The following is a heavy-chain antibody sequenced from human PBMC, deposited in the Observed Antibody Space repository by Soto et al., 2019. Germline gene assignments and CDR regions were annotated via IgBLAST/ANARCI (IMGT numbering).Heavy chain of an antibody. Sequence: TLSLTCAVSGGSISSGGYSWSWIRQPPGKGLEWIGYIYHSGSTYYNPSLKSRVTISVDRSKNQFSLKLSSVTAADTAVYYCASLIVGATTGYFDLWGRGTLVTVSS. CDR3: ASLIVGATTGYFDL. CDR2: IYHSGST. J-gene: IGHJ2*01. CDR1: GGSISSGGYS. D-gene: IGHD1-26*01. V-gene: IGHV4-30-2*01.